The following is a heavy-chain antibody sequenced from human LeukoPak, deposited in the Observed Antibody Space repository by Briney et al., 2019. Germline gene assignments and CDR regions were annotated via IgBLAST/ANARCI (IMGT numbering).Heavy chain of an antibody. V-gene: IGHV3-33*08. CDR3: ARESIGQDYYDSSGYPQPLDY. CDR1: GFTVSSNY. J-gene: IGHJ4*02. Sequence: GGSLRLSCAASGFTVSSNYMSWVRQAPGKGLEWVAVIWYGGSNKYYADSVKGRFTISRDNSKNTLYLQMNSLRAEDTAVYYCARESIGQDYYDSSGYPQPLDYWGQGTLVTVSS. CDR2: IWYGGSNK. D-gene: IGHD3-22*01.